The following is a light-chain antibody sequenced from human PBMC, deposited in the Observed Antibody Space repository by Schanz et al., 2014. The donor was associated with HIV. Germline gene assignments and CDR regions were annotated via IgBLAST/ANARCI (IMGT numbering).Light chain of an antibody. CDR3: QQYGNLPIT. J-gene: IGKJ5*01. CDR1: QDIQKY. Sequence: DIQVTQSPSSLSASVGARVTITCQASQDIQKYLNWYQQKPGEAPKLLIYDASNLQTGVPSRFSGSASGTDFSFTITSLQPEDIASYYCQQYGNLPITFGQGTRLEI. V-gene: IGKV1-33*01. CDR2: DAS.